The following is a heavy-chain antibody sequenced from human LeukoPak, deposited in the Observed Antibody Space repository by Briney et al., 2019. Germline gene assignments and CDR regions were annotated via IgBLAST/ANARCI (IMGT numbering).Heavy chain of an antibody. CDR3: ARDLRGGGPDY. J-gene: IGHJ4*02. D-gene: IGHD3-16*01. CDR2: IIPILGIA. CDR1: GGTFSSYA. Sequence: GASVKVSCKASGGTFSSYAISWVRQAPGQGLEWMGRIIPILGIANYAQKFQGRVTITADKSTSTAYMELSSLRSEDTAVYYCARDLRGGGPDYWGQGTLVTVSS. V-gene: IGHV1-69*04.